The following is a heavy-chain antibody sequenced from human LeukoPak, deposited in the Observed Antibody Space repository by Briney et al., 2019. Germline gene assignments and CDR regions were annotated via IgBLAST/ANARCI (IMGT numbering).Heavy chain of an antibody. CDR3: AKDYDYVWGGYRPPGFDP. CDR2: ISGSGGST. D-gene: IGHD3-16*02. Sequence: GGSLRLSCAASGFTFSSYAMSWVRQAPGKGLEWVSAISGSGGSTYYADSVKGRFTISRDNSKNTLYLQMNSLRAEDTAVYYCAKDYDYVWGGYRPPGFDPWGQGTLVTVSS. V-gene: IGHV3-23*01. J-gene: IGHJ5*02. CDR1: GFTFSSYA.